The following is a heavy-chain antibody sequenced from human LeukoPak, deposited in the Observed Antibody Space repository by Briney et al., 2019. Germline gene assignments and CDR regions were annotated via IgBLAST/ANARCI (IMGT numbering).Heavy chain of an antibody. V-gene: IGHV3-33*01. CDR1: GFTFSSYG. Sequence: GGSLRLSCAASGFTFSSYGMNWVRQAPGKGLEWVAVIWFDGSTKYYADSVKGRFTISRDNSKNTLYLQMNSLRAEDTAVYYCASAAGPFDNWGQGTLVTVSS. D-gene: IGHD6-13*01. CDR3: ASAAGPFDN. CDR2: IWFDGSTK. J-gene: IGHJ4*02.